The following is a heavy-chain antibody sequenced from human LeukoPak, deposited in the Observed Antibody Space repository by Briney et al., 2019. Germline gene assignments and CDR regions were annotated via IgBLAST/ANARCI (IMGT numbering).Heavy chain of an antibody. D-gene: IGHD3-10*01. CDR2: IFSSSTYI. CDR1: GFAFNTYS. Sequence: GESLRLSCAASGFAFNTYSMNWVRQAPGKGLEWVSFIFSSSTYIYYTDSVKGRFTISRDNSKNTLYLQMNSLRAEDTAVYYCAKAYTSGSYFIDDAFDIWGQGTMVTASS. V-gene: IGHV3-21*04. J-gene: IGHJ3*02. CDR3: AKAYTSGSYFIDDAFDI.